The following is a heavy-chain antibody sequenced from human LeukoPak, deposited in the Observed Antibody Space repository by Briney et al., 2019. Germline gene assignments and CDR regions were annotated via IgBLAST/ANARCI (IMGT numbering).Heavy chain of an antibody. CDR2: IYYSGST. D-gene: IGHD1-1*01. CDR1: GASIITSSYY. V-gene: IGHV4-39*01. J-gene: IGHJ4*02. CDR3: ARHTVRNVFIYYFDY. Sequence: SETLSLTFTVSGASIITSSYYWGWIRQPPGKGVERIGRIYYSGSTYYNPSLKSRVTMSVDTSKNQFSLKLRSVTAAGTAGYYCARHTVRNVFIYYFDYWGQGTLVTVSS.